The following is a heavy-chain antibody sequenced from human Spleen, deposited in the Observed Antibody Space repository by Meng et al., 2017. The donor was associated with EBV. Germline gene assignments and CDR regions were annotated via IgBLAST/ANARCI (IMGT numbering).Heavy chain of an antibody. V-gene: IGHV2-5*02. D-gene: IGHD6-6*01. Sequence: QITLKESGPTLVKPHQTLTLTCTFSGFSLSTRGVGVGWIRQPPGKALEWLAVIYWDDDKRYSPSLKSRLTITKDTSKNQVVLTMTNMDPVDAATYYCAHIIAARPFDYWGQGTLVTVSS. J-gene: IGHJ4*02. CDR2: IYWDDDK. CDR3: AHIIAARPFDY. CDR1: GFSLSTRGVG.